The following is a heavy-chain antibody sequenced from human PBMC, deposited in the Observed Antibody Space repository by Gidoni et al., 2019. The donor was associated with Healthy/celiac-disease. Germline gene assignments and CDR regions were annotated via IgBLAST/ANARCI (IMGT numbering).Heavy chain of an antibody. CDR1: GYTFTSYF. D-gene: IGHD6-19*01. CDR2: INPNGGTT. Sequence: QVQLVQSGAEVKKPGASVKVSCKVSGYTFTSYFMHWVRQAPGQGREWMGRINPNGGTTRYAQKFQGRVTMTRDTSMSTVYMELSSLRSEDTAVYYCAREVGSSGWYWFDPWGQGTLVTVSS. J-gene: IGHJ5*02. V-gene: IGHV1-46*01. CDR3: AREVGSSGWYWFDP.